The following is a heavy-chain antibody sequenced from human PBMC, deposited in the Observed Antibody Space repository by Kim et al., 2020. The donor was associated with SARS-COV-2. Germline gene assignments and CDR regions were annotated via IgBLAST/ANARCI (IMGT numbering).Heavy chain of an antibody. D-gene: IGHD6-13*01. Sequence: SQTLSLTCVISGDSVSNKTSTWNWIRQSPSRGLEWLGRTYYKSKWFNDYAVSVESRITINADTSKNDFSLHLNSVTPEDTAVYYCARGVGQQVNQAGLDDWGQGTLLTVSS. CDR1: GDSVSNKTST. CDR2: TYYKSKWFN. V-gene: IGHV6-1*01. CDR3: ARGVGQQVNQAGLDD. J-gene: IGHJ4*02.